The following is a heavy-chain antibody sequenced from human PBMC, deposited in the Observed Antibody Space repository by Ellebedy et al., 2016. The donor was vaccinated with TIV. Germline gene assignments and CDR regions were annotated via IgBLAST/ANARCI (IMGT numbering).Heavy chain of an antibody. CDR2: ISGSGGRT. J-gene: IGHJ4*02. Sequence: PGGSLRLSCAASGLTFNIYVMNWVRQAPGKGLEWVSTISGSGGRTHYADSVKGCLTISRDNSKNTLYLQVNSLRAEDTAVYYCVADRYCSGGNCYWVDYWGQGTLVTVSS. CDR1: GLTFNIYV. V-gene: IGHV3-23*01. D-gene: IGHD2-15*01. CDR3: VADRYCSGGNCYWVDY.